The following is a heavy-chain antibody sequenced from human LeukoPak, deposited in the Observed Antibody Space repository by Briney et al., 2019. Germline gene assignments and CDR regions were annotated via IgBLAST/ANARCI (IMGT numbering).Heavy chain of an antibody. CDR3: VKKLVADIPPFS. CDR1: GFTFSGSA. Sequence: GGSLRLSCAASGFTFSGSAMHWVRQASGKGLEWVGRIRSKANSYATAYAASVKGRFTISRDDSKNTAYLQMNSLRAEDTAIYYCVKKLVADIPPFSWGQGTLVTVSS. D-gene: IGHD2-21*02. CDR2: IRSKANSYAT. J-gene: IGHJ5*02. V-gene: IGHV3-73*01.